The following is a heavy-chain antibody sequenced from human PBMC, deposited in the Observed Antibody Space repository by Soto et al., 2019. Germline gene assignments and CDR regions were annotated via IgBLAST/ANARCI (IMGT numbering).Heavy chain of an antibody. V-gene: IGHV1-46*01. J-gene: IGHJ4*02. CDR1: GYTFTSYY. Sequence: ASVKGSCKASGYTFTSYYLRWVRQAPGQGLEWMGIINPSSGSTTYAQKFQGRVTMTRDTSTSTAYMELRSLRSDDTAVYYCARDWTSADFDYWGQGTLVTVSS. CDR3: ARDWTSADFDY. D-gene: IGHD3-3*01. CDR2: INPSSGST.